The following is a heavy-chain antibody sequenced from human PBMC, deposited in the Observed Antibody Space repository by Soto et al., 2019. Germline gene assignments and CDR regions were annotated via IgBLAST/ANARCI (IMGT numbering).Heavy chain of an antibody. V-gene: IGHV3-23*01. J-gene: IGHJ4*02. CDR3: AKDLPSTGWYPDLGY. Sequence: PGGSLRLSCVASGFIFNTNDMSWVRQAAGKGLEWVSGISGSGGTTYYADSVKGRFTISRDNSKSTLYLQMNSLRADDTAIYYCAKDLPSTGWYPDLGYWAQGTLVTVSS. D-gene: IGHD6-19*01. CDR1: GFIFNTND. CDR2: ISGSGGTT.